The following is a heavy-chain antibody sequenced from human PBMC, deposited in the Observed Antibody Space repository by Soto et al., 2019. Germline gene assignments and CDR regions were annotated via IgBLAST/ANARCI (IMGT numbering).Heavy chain of an antibody. CDR3: IMVVAANYYYYYGMDV. J-gene: IGHJ6*02. CDR1: GFTFSNAC. Sequence: PXESLSLSCTASGFTFSNACMSWVRQAPGKGLEWVGRIKSKTDGWTTDYAAPVKGRFTISRDDSKNTLYLQMNSLKTEDTAVYYCIMVVAANYYYYYGMDVWGQGTTVTVSS. D-gene: IGHD2-15*01. V-gene: IGHV3-15*01. CDR2: IKSKTDGWTT.